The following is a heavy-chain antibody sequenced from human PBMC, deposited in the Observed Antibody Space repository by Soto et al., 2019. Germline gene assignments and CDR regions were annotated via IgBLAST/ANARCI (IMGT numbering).Heavy chain of an antibody. CDR2: ISSSGHAI. CDR3: ARDKQSGYDSTPFDY. D-gene: IGHD5-12*01. V-gene: IGHV3-48*02. CDR1: GFIFSNYA. J-gene: IGHJ4*02. Sequence: EVQLVESGGGLVQPGGSLRLSCAASGFIFSNYAMNWVRQAPGKGLEWVSYISSSGHAIYYADSIRGRFTTSRDNARNSLYLQVNTLRDEDTALYYCARDKQSGYDSTPFDYWGQGTLVTVSS.